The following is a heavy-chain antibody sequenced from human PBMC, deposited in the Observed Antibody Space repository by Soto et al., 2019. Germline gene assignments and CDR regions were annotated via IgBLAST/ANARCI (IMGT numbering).Heavy chain of an antibody. CDR1: GYTFTSYA. D-gene: IGHD3-10*01. CDR2: INAGNGNT. CDR3: ARDLGFGLSDY. J-gene: IGHJ4*02. V-gene: IGHV1-3*01. Sequence: QVQLVQSGAEVKKPGASVKVSCKASGYTFTSYAMHWVRQAPGQRLEWMGWINAGNGNTKYSQEFQGRVTVTRDTSASTAYMELSSLRSADTAVYYCARDLGFGLSDYWGQGTLVTVSS.